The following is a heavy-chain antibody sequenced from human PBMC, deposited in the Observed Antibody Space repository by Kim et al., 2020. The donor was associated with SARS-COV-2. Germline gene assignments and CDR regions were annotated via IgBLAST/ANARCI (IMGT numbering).Heavy chain of an antibody. D-gene: IGHD6-19*01. CDR1: GFTFSSYW. CDR2: IKQDGNQK. V-gene: IGHV3-7*01. CDR3: ARDGDLYSSGKDAFDI. J-gene: IGHJ3*02. Sequence: GGSLRLSCAASGFTFSSYWMTWVRQAPGKGLEWVANIKQDGNQKYYVDSLKGRFTISRDNAKNSLYLQMNSLRAEDTAVYYCARDGDLYSSGKDAFDIWG.